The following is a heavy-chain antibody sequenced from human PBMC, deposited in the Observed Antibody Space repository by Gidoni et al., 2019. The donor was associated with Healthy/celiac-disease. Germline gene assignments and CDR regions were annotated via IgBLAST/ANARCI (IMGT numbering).Heavy chain of an antibody. V-gene: IGHV4-34*01. CDR3: ARGRGAYGSGMRIRFDP. D-gene: IGHD3-10*01. CDR2: INHSGST. CDR1: GGSFSGYY. Sequence: QVQLQQWGAGLLKPSETLSLTCAVYGGSFSGYYWSWLRQPPGTGLEWIGDINHSGSTNYNPSLKSRVTRSVDTSNNQCSRKRSSVPAADTAGYYCARGRGAYGSGMRIRFDPWGQGTLVTVSS. J-gene: IGHJ5*02.